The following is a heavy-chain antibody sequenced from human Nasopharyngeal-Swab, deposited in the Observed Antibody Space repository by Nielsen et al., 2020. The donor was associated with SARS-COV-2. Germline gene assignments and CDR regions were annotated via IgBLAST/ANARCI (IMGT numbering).Heavy chain of an antibody. D-gene: IGHD3-10*01. Sequence: SETLPLTCTVSGGSISSGGYYWSWIRQHPGKGLEWIGYIYYSGSTYYNPSLKSRVTISVDTSKNQFSLKLSSVTAADTAAYYCAREWRKDPLWFGESRYYFDYWGQGTLVTVSS. CDR3: AREWRKDPLWFGESRYYFDY. CDR1: GGSISSGGYY. V-gene: IGHV4-31*03. CDR2: IYYSGST. J-gene: IGHJ4*02.